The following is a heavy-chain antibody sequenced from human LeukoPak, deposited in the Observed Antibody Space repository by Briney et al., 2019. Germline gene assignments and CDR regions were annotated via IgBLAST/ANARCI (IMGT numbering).Heavy chain of an antibody. CDR2: IYYSGST. J-gene: IGHJ4*02. D-gene: IGHD1-26*01. Sequence: SETLSLTCTVSGGSISSSSYYWGWIRQPPGKGLEWIGSIYYSGSTYYNPSLKSRVTISVDTSKNQFSLKLSSVTAADTAVYYCARDPGGGSYSDAFDYWGQGTLVTVSS. V-gene: IGHV4-39*07. CDR1: GGSISSSSYY. CDR3: ARDPGGGSYSDAFDY.